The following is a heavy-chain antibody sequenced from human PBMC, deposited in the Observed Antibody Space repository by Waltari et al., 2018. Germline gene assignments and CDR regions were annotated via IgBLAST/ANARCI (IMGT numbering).Heavy chain of an antibody. V-gene: IGHV4-38-2*01. D-gene: IGHD2-15*01. CDR3: AIVVAATLSYFDY. J-gene: IGHJ4*02. Sequence: QVQLQESGPGLVKPSETLSLTCAVSGYSTSSGYYWGWVRQPPGKGLEWIGIIYHSGSTYYTPSLKSRVTISVDTSKNQFSLKRSSVTAADTAVYYCAIVVAATLSYFDYWGQGTLVTVSS. CDR1: GYSTSSGYY. CDR2: IYHSGST.